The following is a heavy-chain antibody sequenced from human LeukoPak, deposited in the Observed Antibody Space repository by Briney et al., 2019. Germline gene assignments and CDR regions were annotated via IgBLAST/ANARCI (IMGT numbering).Heavy chain of an antibody. CDR3: AKRTSTWFDP. J-gene: IGHJ5*02. CDR1: EFTFSSYG. Sequence: PGRSLRLSCAASEFTFSSYGMHWVRQAPGKGLEWVAVISYDGSNKYYADSVKGRFTISRDNSKNTLYLQMNSLRAEDTAVNYCAKRTSTWFDPWGQGTLVTVSS. V-gene: IGHV3-30*18. CDR2: ISYDGSNK.